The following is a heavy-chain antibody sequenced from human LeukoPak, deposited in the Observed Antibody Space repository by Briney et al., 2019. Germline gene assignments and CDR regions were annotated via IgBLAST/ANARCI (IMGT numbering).Heavy chain of an antibody. V-gene: IGHV4-59*08. CDR3: ATGGSSSYAFHI. D-gene: IGHD6-13*01. Sequence: SETLSLTCTVSGXSISSYYLSRIRQPPGAGLEWIGYVYYSGSTNYNPSLKSRVTISVDTSKNQFSLKLSSVTAADTAVYYCATGGSSSYAFHIWGQGTMVTVSS. J-gene: IGHJ3*02. CDR1: GXSISSYY. CDR2: VYYSGST.